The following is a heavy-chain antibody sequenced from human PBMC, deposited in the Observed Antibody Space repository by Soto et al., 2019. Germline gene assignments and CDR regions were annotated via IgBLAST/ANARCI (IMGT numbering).Heavy chain of an antibody. J-gene: IGHJ6*02. D-gene: IGHD2-15*01. V-gene: IGHV1-69*13. CDR3: ARASVIGGLRGGVLHYQDYYYGMDV. Sequence: SVKVSCKASGGTFSSYAISWVRQAPGQGLEWMGGITPIFGTANYAQKFQGRVTITADESTGTAYMELSSLRSEDTAVYYCARASVIGGLRGGVLHYQDYYYGMDVWGQGTTVTVSS. CDR1: GGTFSSYA. CDR2: ITPIFGTA.